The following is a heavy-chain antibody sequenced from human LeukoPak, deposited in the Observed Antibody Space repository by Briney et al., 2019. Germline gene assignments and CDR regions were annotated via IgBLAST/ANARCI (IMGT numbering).Heavy chain of an antibody. Sequence: SETLSLTCTVSGGSISSYYWSWIRQPPGKGLEWIGYIYYSGSTNYNPSLKSRVTISVDTSKNQFSLKLSSVTAADTAVYYCARDYESSSWFPGHPVDYWGQGTLVTVSS. CDR3: ARDYESSSWFPGHPVDY. CDR1: GGSISSYY. J-gene: IGHJ4*02. V-gene: IGHV4-59*01. CDR2: IYYSGST. D-gene: IGHD6-13*01.